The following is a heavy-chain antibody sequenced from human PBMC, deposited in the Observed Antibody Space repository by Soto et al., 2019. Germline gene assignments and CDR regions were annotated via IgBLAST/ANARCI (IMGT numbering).Heavy chain of an antibody. V-gene: IGHV3-33*01. Sequence: QVQLVESGGGVVQPGRSLRLSCAASGFTFSSYGMHWVRQASGKGLEWVAVIWYDGTNKYYADSVKGRFTISRDNSMNTLYLQMNDLRAEDTALYYCARETSGWELAYDYWGQGTLVTVSS. J-gene: IGHJ4*02. CDR1: GFTFSSYG. CDR3: ARETSGWELAYDY. D-gene: IGHD1-26*01. CDR2: IWYDGTNK.